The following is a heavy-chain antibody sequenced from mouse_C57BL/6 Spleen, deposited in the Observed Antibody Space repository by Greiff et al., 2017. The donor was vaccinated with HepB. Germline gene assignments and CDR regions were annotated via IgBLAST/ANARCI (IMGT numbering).Heavy chain of an antibody. CDR2: IDPSDSYT. J-gene: IGHJ2*01. Sequence: VQLQQPGAELVMPGASVKLSCKASGYTFTSYWMHWVKQRPGQGLEWIGEIDPSDSYTNYNQKFKGKSTLTVDKSSSTAYMQLSSLTSEDSAVYYCARRGPNGLDYWGQGTTLTVSS. D-gene: IGHD3-1*01. CDR3: ARRGPNGLDY. V-gene: IGHV1-69*01. CDR1: GYTFTSYW.